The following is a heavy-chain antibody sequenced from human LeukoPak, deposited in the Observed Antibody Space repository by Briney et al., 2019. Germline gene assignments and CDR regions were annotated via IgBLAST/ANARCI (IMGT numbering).Heavy chain of an antibody. CDR2: INHSGST. CDR3: ARGLPYYYDSSGLDDAFDI. V-gene: IGHV4-34*01. D-gene: IGHD3-22*01. J-gene: IGHJ3*02. CDR1: GGSFSGYY. Sequence: PSETLSLTCAVYGGSFSGYYWSWIRQPPGKGLEWIGEINHSGSTNYNPSLKSRVTISVDTSKNQFSLKLSSVTAADTAVYYCARGLPYYYDSSGLDDAFDIWGQGTMVTVPS.